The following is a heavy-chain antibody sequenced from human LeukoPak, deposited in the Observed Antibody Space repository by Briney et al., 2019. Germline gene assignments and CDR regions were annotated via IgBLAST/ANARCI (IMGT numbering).Heavy chain of an antibody. V-gene: IGHV4-61*02. CDR3: LCTVTTNEEFDY. Sequence: TSETLSLTCTVSGGSISSGSYYWSWIRQPAGKGLEWIGRIYTSGSTNYNPSLKSRVTISVDTSKNQFSLKLSSVTAADTAVYYCLCTVTTNEEFDYWGQGTLVTVSS. D-gene: IGHD4-17*01. CDR2: IYTSGST. J-gene: IGHJ4*02. CDR1: GGSISSGSYY.